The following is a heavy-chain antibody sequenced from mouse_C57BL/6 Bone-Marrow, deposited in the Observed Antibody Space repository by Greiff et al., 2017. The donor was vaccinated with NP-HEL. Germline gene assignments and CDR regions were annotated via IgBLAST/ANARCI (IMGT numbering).Heavy chain of an antibody. CDR1: GFTFSDYY. CDR2: ISNGGGST. CDR3: ARHGRLHYAMDY. Sequence: EVKVEESGGGLVQPGGSLKLSCAASGFTFSDYYMYWVRQTPEKRLEWVAYISNGGGSTYYPDTVKGRFTISRDNAKNTLYLQMSRLKSEDTAMYYCARHGRLHYAMDYWGQGTSVTVSS. V-gene: IGHV5-12*01. D-gene: IGHD2-4*01. J-gene: IGHJ4*01.